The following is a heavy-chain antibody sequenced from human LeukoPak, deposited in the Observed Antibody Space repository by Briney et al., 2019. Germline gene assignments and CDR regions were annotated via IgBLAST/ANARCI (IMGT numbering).Heavy chain of an antibody. V-gene: IGHV3-33*01. D-gene: IGHD3-10*01. CDR3: ARDIGGSYYNGVDY. Sequence: AGKSLRLSCEASGFTFSSHGMHWVRQAPGKGLEWVAVIWYDGGQKYYADSVKGRFTISRDNSKNTLDLQMKSLRAEDTAVYYCARDIGGSYYNGVDYWGQGTLVTVSS. CDR2: IWYDGGQK. CDR1: GFTFSSHG. J-gene: IGHJ4*02.